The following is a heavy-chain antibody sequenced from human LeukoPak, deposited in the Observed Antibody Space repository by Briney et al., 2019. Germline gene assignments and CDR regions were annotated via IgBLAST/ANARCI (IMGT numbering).Heavy chain of an antibody. J-gene: IGHJ4*02. D-gene: IGHD2-15*01. CDR2: IYSGGST. Sequence: GGSLRLSCAASGFTVSSNYMSWVRQAPGKGLEWVSVIYSGGSTYYADSVKGRFTISRDNSKNTLYLQMNSLRAEDTAVYYCARLGCSGGSCYSFDYWGQGTLVTVSS. CDR1: GFTVSSNY. V-gene: IGHV3-53*01. CDR3: ARLGCSGGSCYSFDY.